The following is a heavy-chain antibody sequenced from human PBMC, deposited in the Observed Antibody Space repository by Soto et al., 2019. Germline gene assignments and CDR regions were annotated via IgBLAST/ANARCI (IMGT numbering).Heavy chain of an antibody. V-gene: IGHV1-2*02. CDR1: GYIFTGYH. Sequence: ASVKVSCKASGYIFTGYHIHWVRQAPGRGLEWMGWINPNSGDTEYAQNFQGRVTMTRDTSFNLVYMEMSGLMSDDAAVYYCARDARGTRGFDEMDIWGQGTTVTVS. J-gene: IGHJ6*02. CDR3: ARDARGTRGFDEMDI. D-gene: IGHD3-9*01. CDR2: INPNSGDT.